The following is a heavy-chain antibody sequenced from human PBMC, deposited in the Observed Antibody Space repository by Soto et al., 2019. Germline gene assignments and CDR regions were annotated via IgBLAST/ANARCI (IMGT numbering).Heavy chain of an antibody. V-gene: IGHV5-51*01. CDR2: IYPGDSDT. CDR1: GYSFTSYW. CDR3: ATTYYYDSSGYSYGMDV. D-gene: IGHD3-22*01. J-gene: IGHJ6*02. Sequence: GESLKISCKGSGYSFTSYWIGWVRQMPGKGLEWMGIIYPGDSDTRYSPSFQGHVTISADKSISTAYLQWSSLKASDTAMYYCATTYYYDSSGYSYGMDVWGQGTTVTVS.